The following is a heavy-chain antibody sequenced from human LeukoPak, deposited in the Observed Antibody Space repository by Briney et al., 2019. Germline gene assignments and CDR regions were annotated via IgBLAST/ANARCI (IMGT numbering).Heavy chain of an antibody. J-gene: IGHJ6*04. CDR2: ISCTASDT. D-gene: IGHD2-15*01. CDR3: ARDDGCGSLTCYGGLEV. Sequence: GGSLRLSCSVSGFPFRYYYMRWIRQAPGKGLEWVSSISCTASDTHYADSVKGRYTIYRDNIKKLLFLKMNSLRAEDTALDHCARDDGCGSLTCYGGLEVWGKGTTVIVSS. V-gene: IGHV3-11*06. CDR1: GFPFRYYY.